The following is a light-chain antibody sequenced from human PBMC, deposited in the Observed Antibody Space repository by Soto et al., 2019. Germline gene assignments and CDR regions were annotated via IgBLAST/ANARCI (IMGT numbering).Light chain of an antibody. J-gene: IGLJ1*01. CDR2: EVS. Sequence: LTQPASVSGSPGQSITISCTGTSSDVGGYDYVSWYQQHPGKAPKLIIYEVSNRPSGISNRFSGSKSGNTASLTISGLQAEDEADYYCTSYTSSSARVFGTGTKVTVL. CDR1: SSDVGGYDY. V-gene: IGLV2-14*01. CDR3: TSYTSSSARV.